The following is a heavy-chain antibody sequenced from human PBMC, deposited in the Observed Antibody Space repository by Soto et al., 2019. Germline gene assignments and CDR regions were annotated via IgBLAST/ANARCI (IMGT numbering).Heavy chain of an antibody. D-gene: IGHD6-19*01. J-gene: IGHJ6*02. V-gene: IGHV1-69*04. CDR2: INPILGIT. CDR3: ARGLAVADYYGMEV. Sequence: QVQLVQSGPEVKKPGSSVKVSCKVSGGTFSNDVINWVRHVPGQGLEWMAKINPILGITNSAQKFQGRATITADKSTITAYMELSSLESKDTAVYYCARGLAVADYYGMEVWGQGTRVTVSS. CDR1: GGTFSNDV.